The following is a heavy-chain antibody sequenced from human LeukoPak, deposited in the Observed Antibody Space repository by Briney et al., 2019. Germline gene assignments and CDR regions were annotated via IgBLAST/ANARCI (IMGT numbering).Heavy chain of an antibody. V-gene: IGHV3-7*01. Sequence: GGSLRLSCAASGFTFSTYWMSWVRQAPGKGLEWVANIKQDGSEKYYVDSVKGRFTISRDNAKNSLYLQMNSLRAEDTAVYYCARDDGTLPYYYMDVWGKGTTVTVSS. CDR1: GFTFSTYW. CDR3: ARDDGTLPYYYMDV. CDR2: IKQDGSEK. J-gene: IGHJ6*03.